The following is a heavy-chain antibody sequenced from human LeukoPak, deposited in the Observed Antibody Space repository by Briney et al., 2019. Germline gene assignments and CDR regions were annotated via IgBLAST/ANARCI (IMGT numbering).Heavy chain of an antibody. J-gene: IGHJ4*02. CDR3: ARGVEAWELLSYYFGY. D-gene: IGHD1-26*01. Sequence: SETLSLTCTVSGGSISSYYWSWIRQPPGKGLEWIGYIYYSGSTNYNPSLKSRVTISVDTSKNQFSLKLSSVTAADTAVYYCARGVEAWELLSYYFGYWGQGTLVTVSS. CDR2: IYYSGST. V-gene: IGHV4-59*01. CDR1: GGSISSYY.